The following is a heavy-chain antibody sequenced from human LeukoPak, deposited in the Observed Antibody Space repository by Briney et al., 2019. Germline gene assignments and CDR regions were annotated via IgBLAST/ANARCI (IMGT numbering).Heavy chain of an antibody. CDR3: ARDVRYYDSSGMDY. J-gene: IGHJ4*02. V-gene: IGHV4-4*02. CDR1: GGSISSSNW. D-gene: IGHD3-22*01. Sequence: SGTLSLTCAVSGGSISSSNWWSWVRQPPGKGLEWIGEIYHSGSTNYNPSLKSRVTISVDKSKNQFSLKLSSVTAADTAVYYCARDVRYYDSSGMDYWGQGTLVTVSS. CDR2: IYHSGST.